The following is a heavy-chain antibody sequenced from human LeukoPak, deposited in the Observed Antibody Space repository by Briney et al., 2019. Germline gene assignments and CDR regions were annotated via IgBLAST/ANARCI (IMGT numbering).Heavy chain of an antibody. J-gene: IGHJ6*03. CDR3: HVDLDSSGYYYEGARGYYYMDV. D-gene: IGHD3-22*01. Sequence: ASVKVSCKASRGTFSSYALRWGRQAPGQGLEWMGGIIPIFGTANYAQKFQGRVTITTDESTSTAYMELSSLRSEDTAVYYCHVDLDSSGYYYEGARGYYYMDVWGKGTTVTVSS. CDR2: IIPIFGTA. CDR1: RGTFSSYA. V-gene: IGHV1-69*05.